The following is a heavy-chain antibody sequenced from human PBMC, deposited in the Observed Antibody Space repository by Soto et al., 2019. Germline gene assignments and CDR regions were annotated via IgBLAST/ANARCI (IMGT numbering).Heavy chain of an antibody. CDR2: IERDDDDK. V-gene: IGHV2-70*13. CDR1: GFSLTIPGMC. Sequence: GPTLVNPTETLTLTCTFSGFSLTIPGMCVSWIRQPPGKALEWLALIERDDDDKYYSTSLKTRLTISKDTRKNQVVLTMANMDPADTGTYYCARSIRGPRRFNGMDVWGQGTTVTVSS. D-gene: IGHD1-20*01. J-gene: IGHJ6*02. CDR3: ARSIRGPRRFNGMDV.